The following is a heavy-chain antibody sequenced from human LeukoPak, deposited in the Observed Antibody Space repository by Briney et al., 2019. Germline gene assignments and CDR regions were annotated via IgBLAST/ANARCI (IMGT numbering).Heavy chain of an antibody. CDR3: ARGERYMDV. CDR1: GFTFSQNW. Sequence: GGSLRLSCAASGFTFSQNWLHWVRQAPGKGLVWVSRISPDDKSTSYADSVKGRFTISRDDAKKTLYLQMNSLRAEDTAVYYCARGERYMDVWGKGTTVTVSS. CDR2: ISPDDKST. D-gene: IGHD1-1*01. V-gene: IGHV3-74*01. J-gene: IGHJ6*03.